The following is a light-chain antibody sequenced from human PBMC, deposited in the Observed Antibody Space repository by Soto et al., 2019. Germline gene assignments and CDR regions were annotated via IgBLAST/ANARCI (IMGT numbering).Light chain of an antibody. CDR2: DAS. J-gene: IGKJ2*01. CDR3: QQYSSNLYT. Sequence: IQKTQSPSTLSESVGDRVTITCRASQSISTHLAWYQQKPGKAPEVLIYDASTLESGVPSRFSGSGSGTKFTLTTSSLQPDDFATYYCQQYSSNLYTFGQGTKVDIK. V-gene: IGKV1-5*01. CDR1: QSISTH.